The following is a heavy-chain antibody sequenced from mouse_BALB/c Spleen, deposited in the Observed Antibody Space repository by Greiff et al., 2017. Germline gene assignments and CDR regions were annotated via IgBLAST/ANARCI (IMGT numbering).Heavy chain of an antibody. CDR3: ARGTIYYYGYWYFDV. Sequence: DVHLVESGGGLVQPGGSLRLSCATSGFTFTDYYMSWVRQPPGKALEWLGFIRNKANGYTTEYSASVKGRFTISRDNSQSILYLQMNTLRAEDSATYYCARGTIYYYGYWYFDVWGAGTTVTVSS. J-gene: IGHJ1*01. CDR2: IRNKANGYTT. D-gene: IGHD1-1*01. V-gene: IGHV7-3*02. CDR1: GFTFTDYY.